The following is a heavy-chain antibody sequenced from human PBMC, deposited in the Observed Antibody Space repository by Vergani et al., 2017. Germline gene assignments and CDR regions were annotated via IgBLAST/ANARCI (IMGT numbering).Heavy chain of an antibody. CDR2: IKQDGSGK. CDR3: AREGYCSGGSCYFIYYMDV. Sequence: EVQLVESGGGLVQPGGSLRLSCAASGFTFSSYWMSWVRQAPGKGLEWVANIKQDGSGKYYVDSVKGRFTISRDNAKNSLYLQMNSLRAEDTAVYYCAREGYCSGGSCYFIYYMDVWGKGTTVTVSS. V-gene: IGHV3-7*01. J-gene: IGHJ6*03. D-gene: IGHD2-15*01. CDR1: GFTFSSYW.